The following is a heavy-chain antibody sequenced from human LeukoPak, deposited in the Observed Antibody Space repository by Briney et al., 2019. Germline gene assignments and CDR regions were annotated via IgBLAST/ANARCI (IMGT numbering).Heavy chain of an antibody. CDR3: ARASGSYWWFDS. V-gene: IGHV1-2*02. CDR2: INPNSGGT. Sequence: ASVKVSCKASGYTFTGYYMHWVRQAPGQGLEWMGWINPNSGGTNYAQKFQGRVTMTRDTSISTVYMELSRLRSDDTAVYSCARASGSYWWFDSWGQGTLVTVSS. J-gene: IGHJ5*01. CDR1: GYTFTGYY. D-gene: IGHD3-10*01.